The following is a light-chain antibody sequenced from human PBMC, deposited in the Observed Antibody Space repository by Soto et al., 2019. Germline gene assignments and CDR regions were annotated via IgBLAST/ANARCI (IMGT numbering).Light chain of an antibody. CDR3: QTWGTGIHV. V-gene: IGLV4-69*01. Sequence: QLVLTQSPSASASLGASVKLTCTLSSGHNSYAIAWHQQQPEKGPRYLMKLNSDGSHSKGDGIPDRFSGSSSGAERYLTISSLQSEDEADYYCQTWGTGIHVFGGGTKVTV. CDR2: LNSDGSH. CDR1: SGHNSYA. J-gene: IGLJ2*01.